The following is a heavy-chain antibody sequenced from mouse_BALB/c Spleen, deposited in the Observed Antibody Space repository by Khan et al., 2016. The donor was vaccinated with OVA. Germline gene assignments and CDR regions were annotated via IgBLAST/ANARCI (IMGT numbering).Heavy chain of an antibody. V-gene: IGHV5-6*01. D-gene: IGHD1-1*01. J-gene: IGHJ4*01. CDR3: TRFIPSPTGNYYAKDY. CDR2: ISSGGTYT. CDR1: GCIFSSYG. Sequence: EVELVESGGDLVNPGGSLKLSCAASGCIFSSYGMSWVRQTPDKRLEWVATISSGGTYTYYPDSVKGRFTISRDNAKNTLSLQMSSLKSEDTAMYYCTRFIPSPTGNYYAKDYWGQGTSVTVSS.